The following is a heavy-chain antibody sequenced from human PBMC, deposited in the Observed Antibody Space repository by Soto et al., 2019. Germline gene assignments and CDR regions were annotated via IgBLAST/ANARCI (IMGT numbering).Heavy chain of an antibody. CDR2: ISGSDNST. CDR3: AHMGV. Sequence: GGSLRLSCAASGFTLSSFAMSWVRQAPGKGLEWVSAISGSDNSTYYADSVKGRFTISRDNSKNTLYLQMSSLRADDTAVYYCAHMGVWGQGTTVTVSS. V-gene: IGHV3-23*01. CDR1: GFTLSSFA. J-gene: IGHJ6*02.